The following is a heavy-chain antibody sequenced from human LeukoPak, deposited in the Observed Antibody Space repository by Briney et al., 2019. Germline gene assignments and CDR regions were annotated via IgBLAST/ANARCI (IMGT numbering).Heavy chain of an antibody. J-gene: IGHJ4*02. CDR3: ATATYPDDSSSGDY. CDR2: FDPEDGET. Sequence: ASMKVSCKVSGYTLTELSMHWVRQAPGKGLEWMGGFDPEDGETIYAQKFQGRVTMTEDTSTDTAYMELSSLRSEDTAVYYCATATYPDDSSSGDYWGQGTLVTVSS. D-gene: IGHD3-22*01. CDR1: GYTLTELS. V-gene: IGHV1-24*01.